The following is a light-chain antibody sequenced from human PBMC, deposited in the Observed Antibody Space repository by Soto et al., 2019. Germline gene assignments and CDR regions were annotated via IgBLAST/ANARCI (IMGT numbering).Light chain of an antibody. Sequence: QSALTQPASVSESPGQSITISCTGTSSDVGGYKYVSWYQQHPGKAPKLMIYEVSNRPSGVSNRFSGSKSGNTASLTISGLQAEDEADYYCNSYTSSSTLVFGGGTKLTVL. J-gene: IGLJ2*01. CDR3: NSYTSSSTLV. CDR2: EVS. V-gene: IGLV2-14*01. CDR1: SSDVGGYKY.